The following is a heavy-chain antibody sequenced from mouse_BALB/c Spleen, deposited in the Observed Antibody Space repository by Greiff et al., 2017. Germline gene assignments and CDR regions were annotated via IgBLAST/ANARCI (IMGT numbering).Heavy chain of an antibody. CDR3: ARSGGNYDYYAMDY. CDR1: GYTFTSYT. V-gene: IGHV1-4*01. D-gene: IGHD2-1*01. Sequence: QVQLQQSGAELARPGASVKLSCKASGYTFTSYTMHWVKQRPGQGLEWIGYINPSSGYTNYNQKFKDKATLTADKSSSTAYMQLSSLTSEDSAVYYCARSGGNYDYYAMDYWGQGTSVTVSS. J-gene: IGHJ4*01. CDR2: INPSSGYT.